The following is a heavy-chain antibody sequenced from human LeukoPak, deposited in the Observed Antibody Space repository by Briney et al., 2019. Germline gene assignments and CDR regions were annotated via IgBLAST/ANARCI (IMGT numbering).Heavy chain of an antibody. Sequence: SQTLSLTCAVSGGSVSSGSYYWSWIRQPPGKGLEWIGYIYYSGSTNYNPSLKSRVTISVDTSKNQFSLKLSSVTAADTAVYYCARDFYGSGSPTPGYWGQGTLVTVSS. J-gene: IGHJ4*02. CDR1: GGSVSSGSYY. D-gene: IGHD3-10*01. V-gene: IGHV4-61*01. CDR2: IYYSGST. CDR3: ARDFYGSGSPTPGY.